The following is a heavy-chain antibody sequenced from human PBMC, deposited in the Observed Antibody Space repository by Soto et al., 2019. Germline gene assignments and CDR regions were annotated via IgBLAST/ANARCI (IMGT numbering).Heavy chain of an antibody. CDR3: ARDPVAYCGGDCRTFDY. J-gene: IGHJ4*02. D-gene: IGHD2-21*02. Sequence: GGSLRLSCAASGFTFSSYAMHWVRQAPGKGLEWVAVIWYDGSNKYYADSVKGRFTTSRDNSKNTLYLQMNSLRAEDTAVYYCARDPVAYCGGDCRTFDYWGQGTLVTVSS. V-gene: IGHV3-30*04. CDR2: IWYDGSNK. CDR1: GFTFSSYA.